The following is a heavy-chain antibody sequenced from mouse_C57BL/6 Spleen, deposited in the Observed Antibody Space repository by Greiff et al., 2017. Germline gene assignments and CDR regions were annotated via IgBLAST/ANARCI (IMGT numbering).Heavy chain of an antibody. CDR1: GYTSTDYE. CDR3: TSYDYAY. V-gene: IGHV1-15*01. D-gene: IGHD2-4*01. CDR2: IDPETGGT. J-gene: IGHJ2*01. Sequence: QVQLQQSGAELVRPGASVTLSCKASGYTSTDYEMHWVKQTPVHGLEWIGAIDPETGGTAYNQKFKGKAILTAAKSSSTAYMELRSLTSEDSAVYYCTSYDYAYWGQGTTLTVSS.